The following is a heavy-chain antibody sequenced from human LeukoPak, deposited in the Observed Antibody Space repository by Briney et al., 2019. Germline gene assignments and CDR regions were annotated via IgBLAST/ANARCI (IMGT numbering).Heavy chain of an antibody. CDR1: GFNFRNYW. V-gene: IGHV3-74*01. CDR3: ATDEAATGRLDY. CDR2: INSDGSST. Sequence: GGSLRLSCAASGFNFRNYWMHWVRQAPGRGLVWVSRINSDGSSTSYADSVKGRFTISRDNAENTLYLQINSLRAEDTAVYYCATDEAATGRLDYWGQGTLVTDSS. D-gene: IGHD1-1*01. J-gene: IGHJ4*02.